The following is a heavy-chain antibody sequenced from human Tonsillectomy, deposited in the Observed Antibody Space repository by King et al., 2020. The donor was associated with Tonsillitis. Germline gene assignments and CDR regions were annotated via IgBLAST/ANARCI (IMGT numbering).Heavy chain of an antibody. CDR1: GGSISSGSYH. D-gene: IGHD3-22*01. Sequence: VQLQESGPGLVKPSQTLSLTCTVSGGSISSGSYHWNWIRQPAGRGLEWIGRIYTSGSTNYNPSLKSRVTISVDTSKNQFSLKLSSVTAADTAVYFCAREGDYYDSRGYFDYWGQGTLVTVSS. CDR2: IYTSGST. J-gene: IGHJ4*02. V-gene: IGHV4-61*02. CDR3: AREGDYYDSRGYFDY.